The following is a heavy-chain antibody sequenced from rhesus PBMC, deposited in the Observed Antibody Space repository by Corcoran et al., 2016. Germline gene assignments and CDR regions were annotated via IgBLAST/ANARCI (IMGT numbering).Heavy chain of an antibody. CDR2: IYWDDDK. CDR3: ARIHSSKAAATFDD. J-gene: IGHJ4*01. V-gene: IGHV2-174*01. Sequence: QVTLKESGPALVKPTQTLTLTCTFSGFSLTTSGMGVVWIRQPPWKALEWLALIYWDDDKRYSRSRESRLTTPEDTAKKQVDLTMTTVNPVDTATYYCARIHSSKAAATFDDWGQGVLVTVSS. CDR1: GFSLTTSGMG. D-gene: IGHD6-43*01.